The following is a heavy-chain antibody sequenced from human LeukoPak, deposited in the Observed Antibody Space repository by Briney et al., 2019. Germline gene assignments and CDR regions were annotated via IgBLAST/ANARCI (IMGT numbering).Heavy chain of an antibody. D-gene: IGHD4-23*01. J-gene: IGHJ4*02. CDR3: ARQWVTTVVTSYFDY. V-gene: IGHV4-39*01. CDR1: GGSISSSSYY. CDR2: IYYSGST. Sequence: SETLSLTCTVSGGSISSSSYYWGWIRQPPGKGLEWIGSIYYSGSTYDNPSLKSRVTISVDTSKNQFSLKLSSVTAAATAVYYCARQWVTTVVTSYFDYWGQGTLVTVSS.